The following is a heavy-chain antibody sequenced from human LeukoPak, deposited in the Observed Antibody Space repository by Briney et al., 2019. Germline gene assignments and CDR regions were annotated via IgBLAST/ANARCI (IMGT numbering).Heavy chain of an antibody. CDR3: ARSPRPLLWFGEAAPGNWFDP. Sequence: ASVKVSCKASGYTFTSFGISWVRQAPGQGLEWMGWISAYNGNTNYAQKLQGRVTMTADTSTSTAYMELRSLRSDDTAVYYCARSPRPLLWFGEAAPGNWFDPWGQGTLVTVSS. D-gene: IGHD3-10*01. CDR1: GYTFTSFG. CDR2: ISAYNGNT. J-gene: IGHJ5*02. V-gene: IGHV1-18*01.